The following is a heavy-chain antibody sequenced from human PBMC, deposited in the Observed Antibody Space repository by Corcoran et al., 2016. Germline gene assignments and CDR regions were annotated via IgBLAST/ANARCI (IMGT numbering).Heavy chain of an antibody. Sequence: QVQLVQSGAEVEKPGASVKVSCKTSGYTFTSYAIHWVLQAPGQRLEWMGWINAGNGNTKYSQKFQGRVTITRETSASTAYMELSSLRSADTAVYYCARVRITMMVVVPGDYWGQGTLVTVSS. CDR3: ARVRITMMVVVPGDY. J-gene: IGHJ4*02. V-gene: IGHV1-3*01. CDR1: GYTFTSYA. CDR2: INAGNGNT. D-gene: IGHD3-22*01.